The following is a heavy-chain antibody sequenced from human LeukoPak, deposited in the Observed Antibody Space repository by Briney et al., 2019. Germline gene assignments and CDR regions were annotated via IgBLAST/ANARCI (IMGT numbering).Heavy chain of an antibody. CDR3: ARMGGELLGPWFDY. J-gene: IGHJ4*02. V-gene: IGHV1-18*01. D-gene: IGHD1-26*01. CDR2: ISVYNGNT. Sequence: ASVKVSCKASGYTFTSFSITWVRQAPGQGLEWMGWISVYNGNTNYAQKLQGRVTMTTGTSTSTAYMELRSLRSDDTAVYYCARMGGELLGPWFDYWSQGTLVTVSS. CDR1: GYTFTSFS.